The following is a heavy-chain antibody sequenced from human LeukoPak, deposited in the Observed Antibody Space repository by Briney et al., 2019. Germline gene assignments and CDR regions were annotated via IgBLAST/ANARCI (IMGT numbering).Heavy chain of an antibody. J-gene: IGHJ4*02. D-gene: IGHD3-16*01. CDR2: IKSKANGETT. V-gene: IGHV3-15*01. CDR1: GFTFSDAW. CDR3: AWGGDYFDF. Sequence: GGSLRLSRSASGFTFSDAWMGWVRQAPGKGLEWVGRIKSKANGETTHFAAPVKGRFTISRDDSKNTLYLQMNGLKTEDTAVYYCAWGGDYFDFWGRGTLVTVSS.